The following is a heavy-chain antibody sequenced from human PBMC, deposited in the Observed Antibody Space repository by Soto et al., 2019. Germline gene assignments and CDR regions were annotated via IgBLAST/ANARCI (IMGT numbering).Heavy chain of an antibody. J-gene: IGHJ3*01. Sequence: SETLSLTCAVSGGSFSGYYWSWIRQPPGKGLEWIGEINHSGSTNYNPSLKSRVTISVDTSKNQFSLKLSSVTAADTAVYYCVRGSSYYYVRSGCYWTALLLRAGAPIDVWGQGTMVTVSS. D-gene: IGHD3-22*01. CDR2: INHSGST. CDR1: GGSFSGYY. CDR3: VRGSSYYYVRSGCYWTALLLRAGAPIDV. V-gene: IGHV4-34*01.